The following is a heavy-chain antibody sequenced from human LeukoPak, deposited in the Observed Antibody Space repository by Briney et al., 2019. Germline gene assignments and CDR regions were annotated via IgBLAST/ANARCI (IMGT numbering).Heavy chain of an antibody. D-gene: IGHD6-19*01. CDR1: GGSISSYY. CDR3: ARTTTGIAVGIDY. V-gene: IGHV4-59*01. J-gene: IGHJ4*02. CDR2: IYYSGST. Sequence: SATLSLTCTVAGGSISSYYWSWIRPPPGKGLGWIGYIYYSGSTNYNPSLKSRVTISVDTSKNQFSLKLSSVTAADTAVYYCARTTTGIAVGIDYWGQGTLVTVSS.